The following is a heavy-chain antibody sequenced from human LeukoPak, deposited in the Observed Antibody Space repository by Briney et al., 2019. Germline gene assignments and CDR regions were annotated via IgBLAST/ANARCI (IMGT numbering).Heavy chain of an antibody. CDR3: AREWVVAQHGY. CDR2: IKQDGSEK. J-gene: IGHJ4*02. Sequence: GGSLRLSCAASGFTFSRYWMTWVRQAPGKGLEWVANIKQDGSEKYYVDSVKGRFTISRDNAKNSLSLQMNSLRAEDTAVYYCAREWVVAQHGYWGQGTLVTVSS. D-gene: IGHD2-15*01. V-gene: IGHV3-7*01. CDR1: GFTFSRYW.